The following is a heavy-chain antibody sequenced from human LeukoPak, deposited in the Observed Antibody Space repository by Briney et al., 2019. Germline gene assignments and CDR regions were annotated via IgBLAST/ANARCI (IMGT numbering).Heavy chain of an antibody. J-gene: IGHJ4*02. CDR1: GFTFSKYW. CDR2: INTDGTVT. V-gene: IGHV3-74*01. Sequence: GSPRLSCAASGFTFSKYWMLWVRQAPGKGLESVSRINTDGTVTTYADSVKGRFTVSRDNADNTMFLQMNSVRDEDTAVYYCATKQWLAPPPDSWGQGTPVTVSS. D-gene: IGHD6-19*01. CDR3: ATKQWLAPPPDS.